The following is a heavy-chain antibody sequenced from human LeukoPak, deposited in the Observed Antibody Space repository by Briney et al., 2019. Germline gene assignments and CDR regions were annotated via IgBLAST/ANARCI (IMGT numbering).Heavy chain of an antibody. CDR3: VRGRIVVVVALNYYYGMDV. CDR2: IKQDGSEK. V-gene: IGHV3-7*01. Sequence: GGSLRLSCAASGFTFSSYWMSWVRQAPGKGLEWVANIKQDGSEKYYVDSVKGRFTISRDNAKNSLYLQMNSLRAEDTAVYYCVRGRIVVVVALNYYYGMDVWGQGTTVTVSS. CDR1: GFTFSSYW. J-gene: IGHJ6*02. D-gene: IGHD2-15*01.